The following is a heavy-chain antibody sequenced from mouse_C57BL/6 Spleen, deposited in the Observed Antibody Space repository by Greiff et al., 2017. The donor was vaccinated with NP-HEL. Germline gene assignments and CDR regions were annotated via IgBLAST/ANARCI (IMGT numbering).Heavy chain of an antibody. CDR1: GYSITSGYY. D-gene: IGHD6-2*01. CDR2: ISYDGSN. J-gene: IGHJ2*01. CDR3: ARDLSPY. V-gene: IGHV3-6*01. Sequence: EVKLMESGPGLVKPSQSLSLTCSVTGYSITSGYYWNWIRQFPGNKLEWMGYISYDGSNNYNPSLKNRISITRDTSKNQFFLKLNSVTTEDTATYYCARDLSPYWGQGTTLTVSS.